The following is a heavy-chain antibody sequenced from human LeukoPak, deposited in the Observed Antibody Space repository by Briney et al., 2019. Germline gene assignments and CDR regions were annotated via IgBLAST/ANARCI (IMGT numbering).Heavy chain of an antibody. CDR3: AKDRDGSGFDY. V-gene: IGHV3-30-3*01. J-gene: IGHJ4*02. D-gene: IGHD3-10*01. CDR2: ISYDGSNK. Sequence: GGSLRLSCAASGFTFSSYTMHWVRQAPGKGLEWVAVISYDGSNKYYADSVKGRFTISRDNSKNTLYLQMNSLRAEDTAVYYCAKDRDGSGFDYWGQGTLVTVSS. CDR1: GFTFSSYT.